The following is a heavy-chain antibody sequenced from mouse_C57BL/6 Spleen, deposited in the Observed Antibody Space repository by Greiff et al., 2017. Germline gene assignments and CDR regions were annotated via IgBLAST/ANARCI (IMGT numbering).Heavy chain of an antibody. D-gene: IGHD3-1*01. V-gene: IGHV1-50*01. CDR3: ARKGLPYAMDY. CDR2: IDPSDSYT. CDR1: GYTFTSYW. J-gene: IGHJ4*01. Sequence: QVQLQQPGAELVKPGASVKLSCKASGYTFTSYWMQRVKQRPGQGLEWIGEIDPSDSYTNYNQKFKGKATLTVDTSSSTAYMQLSSLTSEDSAVYYCARKGLPYAMDYWGQGTSVTVSS.